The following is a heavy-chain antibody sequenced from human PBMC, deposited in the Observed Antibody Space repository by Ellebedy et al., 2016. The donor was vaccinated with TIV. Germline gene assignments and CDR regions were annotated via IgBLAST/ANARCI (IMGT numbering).Heavy chain of an antibody. CDR3: LRESRGAFDI. Sequence: MPSETLSLTCAISGDSVSSDSVSWHWIRQSPSRGLEWLGWTYYRSKWYKDYAVSVKSRLTINPDTSKNQFSLQLKSLTPVDNALYYCLRESRGAFDIWGQGTMVTVSS. J-gene: IGHJ3*02. CDR1: GDSVSSDSVS. V-gene: IGHV6-1*01. CDR2: TYYRSKWYK.